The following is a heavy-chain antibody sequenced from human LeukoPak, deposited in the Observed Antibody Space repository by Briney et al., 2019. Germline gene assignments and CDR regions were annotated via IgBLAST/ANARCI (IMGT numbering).Heavy chain of an antibody. CDR2: IYPGDSDT. V-gene: IGHV5-51*01. CDR1: GYSFTSYW. Sequence: PGESLKISCKGSGYSFTSYWIAWVRQMPGKDLEWMGIIYPGDSDTTYSPSFQGQVTISVDKSISTAYLQWSSLKASDTAMYYCARRVPDYGVETFDYWGQGTLVTVSS. D-gene: IGHD4-17*01. CDR3: ARRVPDYGVETFDY. J-gene: IGHJ4*02.